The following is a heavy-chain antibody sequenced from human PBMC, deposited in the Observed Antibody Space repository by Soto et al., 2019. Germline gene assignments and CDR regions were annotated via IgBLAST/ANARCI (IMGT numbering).Heavy chain of an antibody. Sequence: EVQLVESGGGLVKPGGSLRLSCAASGFTFSNVWMNWVRQAPGKGLEWVGRIKSKTDGGTTDYAAPVKGRFTISRDDSKNTLYLQMNSPNTEDTAVYYCTPLALKYSSGWYEFSDWGQGTLVTVSS. CDR2: IKSKTDGGTT. CDR1: GFTFSNVW. J-gene: IGHJ4*02. CDR3: TPLALKYSSGWYEFSD. V-gene: IGHV3-15*07. D-gene: IGHD6-19*01.